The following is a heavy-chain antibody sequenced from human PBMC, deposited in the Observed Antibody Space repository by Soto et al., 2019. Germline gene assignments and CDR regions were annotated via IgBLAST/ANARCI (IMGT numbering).Heavy chain of an antibody. CDR2: ISGSGGST. J-gene: IGHJ4*02. V-gene: IGHV3-23*01. CDR3: ARVKATLYRDYYFDY. Sequence: GGSLRLSCAASGFTFSSYAMSWVRQAPGKGLEWVSAISGSGGSTYYADSVKGRFTISRDNSKNTLYLQMNSLRAEDTAVYFCARVKATLYRDYYFDYWGQGTLVTVSS. D-gene: IGHD5-12*01. CDR1: GFTFSSYA.